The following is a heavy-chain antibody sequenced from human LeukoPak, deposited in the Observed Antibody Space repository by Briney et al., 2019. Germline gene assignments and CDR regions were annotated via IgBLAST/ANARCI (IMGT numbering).Heavy chain of an antibody. J-gene: IGHJ4*02. D-gene: IGHD4-17*01. CDR3: AVVTTGY. CDR2: IRNKANSYTT. Sequence: PGGSLRLSCAASGFTFSDHYMDCVRQAPGKGLEWVGRIRNKANSYTTEYAASVKGRFSISRDDSKNSLYLQMNSLKTEDTAVYYCAVVTTGYWGQGTLVTVSS. V-gene: IGHV3-72*01. CDR1: GFTFSDHY.